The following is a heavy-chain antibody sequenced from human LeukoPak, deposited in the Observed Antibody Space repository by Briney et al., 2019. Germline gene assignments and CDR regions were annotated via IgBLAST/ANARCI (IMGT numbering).Heavy chain of an antibody. CDR2: IRSSGSTI. J-gene: IGHJ4*02. CDR1: GFTFSSYE. V-gene: IGHV3-48*03. Sequence: GGSLRLSCAASGFTFSSYEMNWVRQAPGKGLEWVSYIRSSGSTIYYADSVKGRFTISRDNAKNSLYLQMNSLRAEDTAVYYCASEAYDYVWGSYRYHFDYWGQGTLVTVSS. D-gene: IGHD3-16*02. CDR3: ASEAYDYVWGSYRYHFDY.